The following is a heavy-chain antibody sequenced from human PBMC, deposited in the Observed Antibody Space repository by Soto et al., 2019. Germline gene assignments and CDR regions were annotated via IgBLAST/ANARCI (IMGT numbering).Heavy chain of an antibody. CDR3: ARLASGSNWFDP. CDR1: GGSISSSSYY. J-gene: IGHJ5*02. Sequence: SETLSLTCTVSGGSISSSSYYWGWIRQPPGKGLEWIGSIYYSGSTYYNPSLKSRVTISVDTSKNQFSLKLSSVTAADTAVYYCARLASGSNWFDPWGQGTLVTVSS. CDR2: IYYSGST. D-gene: IGHD1-26*01. V-gene: IGHV4-39*01.